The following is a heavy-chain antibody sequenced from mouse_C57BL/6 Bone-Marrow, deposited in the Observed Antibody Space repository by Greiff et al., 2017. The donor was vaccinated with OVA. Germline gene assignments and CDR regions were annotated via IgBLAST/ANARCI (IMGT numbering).Heavy chain of an antibody. CDR3: ARHHLYYYD. J-gene: IGHJ2*01. V-gene: IGHV5-6*01. CDR2: ISSGGSYT. D-gene: IGHD2-4*01. Sequence: EVQGVESGGDLVKPGGSLKLSCAASGFTFSSYGMSWVRQTPDKRLEWVATISSGGSYTYYPDSVKGRFTISRDNAKNTLYLQMSSLKSEDTAMYYCARHHLYYYDWGQGTTLTVSS. CDR1: GFTFSSYG.